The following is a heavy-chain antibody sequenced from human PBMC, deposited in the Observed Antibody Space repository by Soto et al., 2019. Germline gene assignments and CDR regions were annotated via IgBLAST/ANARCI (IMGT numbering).Heavy chain of an antibody. V-gene: IGHV1-69*06. J-gene: IGHJ4*02. Sequence: QVQLVQSGPEVKKSGSSVRVSCKASRGTFDSYAISWVRQAPGQGLEWMGGIIPILGSPNYAQHFQDRVTIFADKSTRTAYMELSFLQTEDTAVYYCATEKDSVPLTLLRLDYWGQGTLVTVSS. CDR3: ATEKDSVPLTLLRLDY. CDR2: IIPILGSP. CDR1: RGTFDSYA. D-gene: IGHD2-15*01.